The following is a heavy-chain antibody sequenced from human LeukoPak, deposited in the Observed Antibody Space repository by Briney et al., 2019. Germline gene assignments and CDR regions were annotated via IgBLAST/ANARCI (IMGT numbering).Heavy chain of an antibody. CDR3: ARVKYSRSWVFDY. V-gene: IGHV4-59*01. Sequence: SETLSLTCTVSGGSISSYYWSWIRQPPGKGLEWIGYIYYSGSTNYNPSVKSRVTISVDTSKYQFSLKLSSVTAADTAVYYCARVKYSRSWVFDYWGQGTLVTVSA. CDR1: GGSISSYY. J-gene: IGHJ4*02. CDR2: IYYSGST. D-gene: IGHD6-13*01.